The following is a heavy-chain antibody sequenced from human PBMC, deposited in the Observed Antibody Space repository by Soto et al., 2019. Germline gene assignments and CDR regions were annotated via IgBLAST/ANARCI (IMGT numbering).Heavy chain of an antibody. D-gene: IGHD2-2*01. J-gene: IGHJ6*02. CDR3: AHHPGYCSGTSCPSHYYYGMDV. Sequence: KESGPTLVKPTQTLTLTCTFSGFSLSTSGVGVGWIRQPPGKALEWLALIYWNDDKRYSPSLKSRLTITKDTSKNQVVLTMTNMDPVDTATYYCAHHPGYCSGTSCPSHYYYGMDVWGQGTTVTVSS. CDR1: GFSLSTSGVG. CDR2: IYWNDDK. V-gene: IGHV2-5*01.